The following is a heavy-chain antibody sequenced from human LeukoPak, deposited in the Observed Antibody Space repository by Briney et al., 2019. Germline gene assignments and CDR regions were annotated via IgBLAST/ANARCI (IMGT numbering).Heavy chain of an antibody. J-gene: IGHJ5*02. Sequence: SMXXVRQAPGXGRXGMGGFDPEDGETIYAQKFQGRVTMTEDTSTDTAYMELSSLRSEDTAVYYCATARMVRGVISWFDPWGQGTLVTVSS. CDR1: S. V-gene: IGHV1-24*01. CDR2: FDPEDGET. CDR3: ATARMVRGVISWFDP. D-gene: IGHD3-10*01.